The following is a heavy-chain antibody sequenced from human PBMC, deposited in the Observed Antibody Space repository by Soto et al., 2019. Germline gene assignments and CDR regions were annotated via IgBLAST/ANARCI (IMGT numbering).Heavy chain of an antibody. J-gene: IGHJ6*02. V-gene: IGHV1-69*01. CDR1: GGTFSSYA. CDR3: ARDRGCRGGSCAAPDYYYYYYGMAF. Sequence: QVQLVQSGAEVKKPGSSVKVSCKASGGTFSSYAISWVRQAPGQGLEWMGGIIPIFGTAHYAQKFQGRVRIIVDESTSTAYSELSSLRSEDTAAYYCARDRGCRGGSCAAPDYYYYYYGMAFWCQGTTVTVTS. D-gene: IGHD2-15*01. CDR2: IIPIFGTA.